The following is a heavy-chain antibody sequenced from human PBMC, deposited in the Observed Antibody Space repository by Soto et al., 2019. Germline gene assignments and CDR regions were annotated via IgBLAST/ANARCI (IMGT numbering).Heavy chain of an antibody. J-gene: IGHJ5*01. D-gene: IGHD2-21*02. CDR2: IWYDGRNE. Sequence: QVHLVESGGGVVQPGRSLTLSCGASGFTFSSYGMHWVRQAPGNGLEWGAFIWYDGRNENYTDSVKGRFSISRDNSKNTLYLEMNSLRAEDTAVYYCARGTATDGLDSWGQGTLVTVSS. V-gene: IGHV3-33*01. CDR1: GFTFSSYG. CDR3: ARGTATDGLDS.